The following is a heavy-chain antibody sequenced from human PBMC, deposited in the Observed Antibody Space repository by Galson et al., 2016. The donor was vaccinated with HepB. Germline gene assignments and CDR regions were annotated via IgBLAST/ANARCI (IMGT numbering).Heavy chain of an antibody. V-gene: IGHV1-69*13. CDR1: GYSFRSYA. D-gene: IGHD3-22*01. J-gene: IGHJ5*02. CDR2: IIPIFGAV. CDR3: AKVESLYYSDSGGANKAWFDP. Sequence: SVKVSCKASGYSFRSYAISWLRQAPGQGLEWMGGIIPIFGAVNYAQKFQGRVTITADESTSTAYMELSSLRSEDTAIYYFAKVESLYYSDSGGANKAWFDPWGQGTLVTVSS.